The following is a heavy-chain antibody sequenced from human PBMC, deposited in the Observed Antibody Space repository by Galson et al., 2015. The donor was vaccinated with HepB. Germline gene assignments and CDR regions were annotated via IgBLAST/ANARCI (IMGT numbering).Heavy chain of an antibody. V-gene: IGHV3-21*04. CDR1: GFTFSNYN. D-gene: IGHD2/OR15-2a*01. Sequence: SLRLSCAASGFTFSNYNMNWVRQAPGKGLEWISSISSSSTNIYYADSVKGRFTISRDNAKNSLSLQMNSLRAEDTAVYYCAKDLWGLVSPHYWGQGTLVTVSS. J-gene: IGHJ4*02. CDR2: ISSSSTNI. CDR3: AKDLWGLVSPHY.